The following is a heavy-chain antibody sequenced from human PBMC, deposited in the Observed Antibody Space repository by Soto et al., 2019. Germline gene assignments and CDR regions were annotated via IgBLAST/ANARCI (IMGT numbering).Heavy chain of an antibody. CDR2: IYYSGRT. D-gene: IGHD6-13*01. V-gene: IGHV4-39*01. CDR1: GASISSGSYY. Sequence: PSETLSLTCTVSGASISSGSYYWGWIRQPPGKGLEWIGYIYYSGRTYYNPSLKSRVTISVDTSRNQFSLKLSSVAAADTAVYYCARQAAAATNAYYHNCIDAWGQGTTVTVSS. J-gene: IGHJ6*02. CDR3: ARQAAAATNAYYHNCIDA.